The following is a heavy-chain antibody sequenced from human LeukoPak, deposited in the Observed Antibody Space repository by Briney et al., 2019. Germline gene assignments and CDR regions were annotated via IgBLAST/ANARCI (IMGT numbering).Heavy chain of an antibody. V-gene: IGHV3-23*01. Sequence: GGSLSLSCAASGFTLGSANAMTWVRQAPGKGLEWVSLISASGSATYYADSVRGRFAISRDISKNTLFLQMSSLRTEDTAVYYCAKGTLFGVVTSFDFWGQGTLVTVSS. CDR1: GFTLGSANA. J-gene: IGHJ4*02. CDR2: ISASGSAT. CDR3: AKGTLFGVVTSFDF. D-gene: IGHD3-3*01.